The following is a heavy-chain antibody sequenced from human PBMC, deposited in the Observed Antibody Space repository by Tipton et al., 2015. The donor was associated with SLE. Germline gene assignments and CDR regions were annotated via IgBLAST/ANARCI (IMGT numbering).Heavy chain of an antibody. V-gene: IGHV1-46*01. Sequence: QLVQSGPEVKKPGASVKVSCKASGYTFTSYGISWVRQAPGQGLEWMGIINPSGGSTSYAQKFQGRVTMTRDTSTSTVYMELSSLRSEDTAVYYCARDRGSGWPFYYFDYWGQGSLVTVSS. CDR3: ARDRGSGWPFYYFDY. J-gene: IGHJ4*02. D-gene: IGHD6-19*01. CDR1: GYTFTSYG. CDR2: INPSGGST.